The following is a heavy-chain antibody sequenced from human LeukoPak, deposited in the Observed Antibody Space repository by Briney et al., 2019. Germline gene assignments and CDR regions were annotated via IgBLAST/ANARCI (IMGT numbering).Heavy chain of an antibody. J-gene: IGHJ6*04. V-gene: IGHV3-48*03. Sequence: AGGSLRLSCAVSGITFKNYEMNWVRQAPGKGLEWVSYISSSGSTIYYADSVKGRFTISRDNAKNSLYLQMNSLRAEDTAVYYCAELGITMIGGVWGKGTTVTISS. CDR2: ISSSGSTI. CDR1: GITFKNYE. CDR3: AELGITMIGGV. D-gene: IGHD3-10*02.